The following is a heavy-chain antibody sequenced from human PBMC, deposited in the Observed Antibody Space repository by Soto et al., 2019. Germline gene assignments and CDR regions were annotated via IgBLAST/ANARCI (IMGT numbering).Heavy chain of an antibody. CDR3: AREGVAPYYYYGMDV. CDR2: ISTYNGDT. V-gene: IGHV1-18*01. CDR1: GYTFTRSG. J-gene: IGHJ6*02. Sequence: GASVKVSCKASGYTFTRSGISWVRQAPGQGLEWMGWISTYNGDTNYAQTFQGRVTMTTDTSTSTVHMEVRSLRSDDTAVYYCAREGVAPYYYYGMDVWGQGTPVTVCS. D-gene: IGHD5-12*01.